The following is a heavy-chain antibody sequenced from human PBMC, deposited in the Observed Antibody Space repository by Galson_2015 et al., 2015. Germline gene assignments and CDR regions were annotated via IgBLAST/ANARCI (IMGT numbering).Heavy chain of an antibody. Sequence: SLRLSCAASGFTFGDYDMHWVRQAPGKGLEWVSGISWDSGSIGYADSVKGRFTISRDNAKNSLYLQMNSLRAEDTALYYCAKDKSLAGDAFDIWGQGTMVTVSS. CDR1: GFTFGDYD. V-gene: IGHV3-9*01. CDR3: AKDKSLAGDAFDI. D-gene: IGHD3-10*01. J-gene: IGHJ3*02. CDR2: ISWDSGSI.